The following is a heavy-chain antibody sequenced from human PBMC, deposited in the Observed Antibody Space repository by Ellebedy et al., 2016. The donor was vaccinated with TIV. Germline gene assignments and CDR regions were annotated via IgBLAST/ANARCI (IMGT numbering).Heavy chain of an antibody. CDR3: ARGVLSGFGQHFDY. J-gene: IGHJ4*02. D-gene: IGHD3-3*01. V-gene: IGHV4-61*01. CDR1: GASVNSGTYS. Sequence: SETLSLTXSVSGASVNSGTYSWNWFRQPSGKGLEWIGYIYNSGRGNYNPSLKSRVTISVDSSKDQFSLNLQSVTAVDTALYYCARGVLSGFGQHFDYWGQGTLVTVS. CDR2: IYNSGRG.